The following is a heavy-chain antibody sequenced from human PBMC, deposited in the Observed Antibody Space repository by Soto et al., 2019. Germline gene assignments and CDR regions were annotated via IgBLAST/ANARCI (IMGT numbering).Heavy chain of an antibody. V-gene: IGHV3-23*01. J-gene: IGHJ4*02. Sequence: GGSLRLSCAASGFTFSSYAMSWVRQAPGKGLEWVSAISGSGGSTYYADSVKGRFTISRNNSKNTLYLQMNSLRAKDAAVYYCAKGPHKGYGSGSYDYWGQGTLVTVSS. CDR3: AKGPHKGYGSGSYDY. CDR2: ISGSGGST. CDR1: GFTFSSYA. D-gene: IGHD3-10*01.